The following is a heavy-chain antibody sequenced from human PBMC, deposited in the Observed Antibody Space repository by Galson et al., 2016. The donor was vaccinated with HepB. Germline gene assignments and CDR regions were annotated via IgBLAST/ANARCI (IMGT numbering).Heavy chain of an antibody. J-gene: IGHJ3*02. CDR2: IKNSNSDV. CDR1: GFTLSTYT. Sequence: SLRLSCAASGFTLSTYTLNWVRQAPGKGLEWVSSIKNSNSDVYYEDSVKGRFTISRDNAENSLYLQMDSPTAEDTAMYYCARARIAALGTGAFDMWGQGTMVTVSS. D-gene: IGHD6-13*01. V-gene: IGHV3-21*01. CDR3: ARARIAALGTGAFDM.